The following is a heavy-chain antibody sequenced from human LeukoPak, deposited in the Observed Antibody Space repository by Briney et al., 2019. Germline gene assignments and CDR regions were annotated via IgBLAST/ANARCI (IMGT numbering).Heavy chain of an antibody. D-gene: IGHD1-26*01. CDR1: GFVFTIYT. CDR3: VKDFGRIRGTPDS. Sequence: GGSLRLSCSASGFVFTIYTMYWVRQAPGKGPEYVSTISGSGNGFSIYYADSVKGRFTISRDDSKSILYLQMNGLRSEDTAVYYCVKDFGRIRGTPDSWGQGTLVTVSS. J-gene: IGHJ4*02. V-gene: IGHV3-64D*06. CDR2: ISGSGNGFSI.